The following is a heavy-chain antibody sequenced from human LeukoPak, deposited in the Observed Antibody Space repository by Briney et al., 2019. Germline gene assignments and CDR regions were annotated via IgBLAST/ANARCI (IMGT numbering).Heavy chain of an antibody. Sequence: SVKFSCKASGGTFSSYTISWVRQAPGQGHKRVGRIIPILGIANYAQKFQGRVTITADKSTSTAYMELSSPRSEDTAVYYCARDREYCSSTSCSHGMDVWGQGTTVTVSS. D-gene: IGHD2-2*01. V-gene: IGHV1-69*04. CDR3: ARDREYCSSTSCSHGMDV. CDR2: IIPILGIA. CDR1: GGTFSSYT. J-gene: IGHJ6*02.